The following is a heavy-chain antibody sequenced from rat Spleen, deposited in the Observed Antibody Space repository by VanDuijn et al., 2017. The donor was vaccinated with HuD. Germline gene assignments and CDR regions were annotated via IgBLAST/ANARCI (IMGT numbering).Heavy chain of an antibody. Sequence: EVQLVETGGSLVQPGKSLKLTCATSGFTFSDAWMHWVRQSPEKQLEWVAQIKAKSNNYATYYAESVKGRFTISRDDSKSSVYLQMNSLKEEDTAIYYCTSDVYYGSWDYLGQGVMVTVSS. D-gene: IGHD1-6*01. J-gene: IGHJ2*01. CDR3: TSDVYYGSWDY. CDR1: GFTFSDAW. V-gene: IGHV6-8*01. CDR2: IKAKSNNYAT.